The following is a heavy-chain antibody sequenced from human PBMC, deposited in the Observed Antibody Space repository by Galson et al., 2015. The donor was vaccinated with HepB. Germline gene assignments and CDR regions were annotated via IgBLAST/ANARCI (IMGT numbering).Heavy chain of an antibody. D-gene: IGHD1-26*01. J-gene: IGHJ4*02. CDR2: ISGTGGST. V-gene: IGHV3-23*01. CDR1: GFTFSSYA. Sequence: SLRLSCAASGFTFSSYAMNWVRQAPGKGLEWVSAISGTGGSTYFADSVKGRFTISRDNSKNTLYLRMNSLRVEDTAVYYCAQREKWNWGQGTLVIVSS. CDR3: AQREKWN.